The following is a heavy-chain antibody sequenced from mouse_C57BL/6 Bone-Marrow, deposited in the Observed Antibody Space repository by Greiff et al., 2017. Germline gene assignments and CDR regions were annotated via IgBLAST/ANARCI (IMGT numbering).Heavy chain of an antibody. D-gene: IGHD1-1*01. J-gene: IGHJ4*01. CDR1: GYTFTSYW. CDR2: IDPSDSYP. Sequence: VQLQQPGAELVMPGASVKLSCKASGYTFTSYWMHWVKQRPGQGLEWIGEIDPSDSYPNYNQKFKGKSTLTVDKSSSTAYMRLSSLTSEDSAVYYCARGIPYYYGSSRYAMYYGGQGTSVTVSS. V-gene: IGHV1-69*01. CDR3: ARGIPYYYGSSRYAMYY.